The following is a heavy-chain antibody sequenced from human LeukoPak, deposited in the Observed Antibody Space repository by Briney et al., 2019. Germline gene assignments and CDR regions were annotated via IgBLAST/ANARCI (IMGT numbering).Heavy chain of an antibody. CDR1: GYTFTDFY. CDR2: INPQDGGT. J-gene: IGHJ4*02. CDR3: GVDRYRYSGPDY. Sequence: GASVKVSCKASGYTFTDFYIHWVRQAPGQGLEWLGWINPQDGGTQYAQKFQGRVSLTRDTSISTAYMEMSSLIFDDTAVYYCGVDRYRYSGPDYWGQGTLITVSS. V-gene: IGHV1-2*02. D-gene: IGHD6-19*01.